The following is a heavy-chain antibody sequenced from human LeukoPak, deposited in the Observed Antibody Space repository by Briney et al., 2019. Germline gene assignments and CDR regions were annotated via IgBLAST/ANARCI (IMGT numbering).Heavy chain of an antibody. J-gene: IGHJ4*02. CDR1: GGSISSSSYY. V-gene: IGHV4-39*01. CDR2: IYFSGST. Sequence: PSGTLSLTCTVSGGSISSSSYYWGWIRQPPGKGLELIGSIYFSGSTAYSPSLKSRVNISVDTSKNQFSLNLSSVTAADTAVYYCARRPHRVGAKGYYFDYWGQGTLVTVSS. D-gene: IGHD1-26*01. CDR3: ARRPHRVGAKGYYFDY.